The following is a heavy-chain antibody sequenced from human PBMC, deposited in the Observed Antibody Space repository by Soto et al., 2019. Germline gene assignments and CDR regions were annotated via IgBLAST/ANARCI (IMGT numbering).Heavy chain of an antibody. Sequence: GGSVPVSCAASGLTFGSYSMSWDRPAPRKRLAGFSRTSARSGNIYYAYPVKRNFANSRDNYKNTLYLQVNSLRAEDPAVYSCSKDLTEASDYWGQGPLVNVSA. CDR3: SKDLTEASDY. J-gene: IGHJ4*02. CDR1: GLTFGSYS. CDR2: TSARSGNI. V-gene: IGHV3-23*01.